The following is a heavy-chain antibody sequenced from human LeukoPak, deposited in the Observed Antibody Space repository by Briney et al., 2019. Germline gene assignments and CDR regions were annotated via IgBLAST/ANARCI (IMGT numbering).Heavy chain of an antibody. D-gene: IGHD3-22*01. Sequence: PGGSLRLSCAASGFTFSSYGMSWVRQAPGKGLEWVSAISGSGGSTYYADSVKGRFTISRDNSKNTLYLQMNSLRAEDTAIYYCAKEDGVTMIVVARGMDVWGKGTTVTVSS. J-gene: IGHJ6*03. V-gene: IGHV3-23*01. CDR1: GFTFSSYG. CDR2: ISGSGGST. CDR3: AKEDGVTMIVVARGMDV.